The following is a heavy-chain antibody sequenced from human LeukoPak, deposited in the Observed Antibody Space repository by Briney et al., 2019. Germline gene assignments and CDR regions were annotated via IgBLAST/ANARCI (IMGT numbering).Heavy chain of an antibody. V-gene: IGHV4-34*01. CDR2: INHSGST. Sequence: PSETLSLTCAVYGGSFSGYYWSWIRQPPGKGLEWIGEINHSGSTNYNPSLKSRVTISVDTSKNQFSLKLSSVTAADTAVYYCARGLRADTAMVTSAFDYWGQGTLVTVSS. CDR3: ARGLRADTAMVTSAFDY. J-gene: IGHJ4*02. CDR1: GGSFSGYY. D-gene: IGHD5-18*01.